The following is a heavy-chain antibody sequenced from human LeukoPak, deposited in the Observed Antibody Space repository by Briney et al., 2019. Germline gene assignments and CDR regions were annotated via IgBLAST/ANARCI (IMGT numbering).Heavy chain of an antibody. CDR3: TRDLTTVTGFGHYGMDV. V-gene: IGHV3-49*04. Sequence: PGGSLRLSCTASGFTFGDYAMSWVRQAPGKGLEWVGFIRSKAYGGTTEYAASVKGRFTISRDDSKSIAYLQMNSLKTEDTAVYYCTRDLTTVTGFGHYGMDVWGQGTTVTVSS. CDR2: IRSKAYGGTT. J-gene: IGHJ6*02. D-gene: IGHD4-17*01. CDR1: GFTFGDYA.